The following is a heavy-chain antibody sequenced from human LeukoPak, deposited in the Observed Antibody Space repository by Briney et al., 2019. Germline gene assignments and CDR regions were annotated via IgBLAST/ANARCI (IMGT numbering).Heavy chain of an antibody. Sequence: PGGSLRLSCAASGFTFSSHSMNWVRQAPGKGLEWVSSISSRNTYIYYADSVKGRFTISRDNAKNSLYLQMSSLRAEDTAVYYCARELSGDLNYWGQGTLVTVSS. CDR3: ARELSGDLNY. V-gene: IGHV3-21*01. CDR2: ISSRNTYI. J-gene: IGHJ4*02. CDR1: GFTFSSHS. D-gene: IGHD3-3*01.